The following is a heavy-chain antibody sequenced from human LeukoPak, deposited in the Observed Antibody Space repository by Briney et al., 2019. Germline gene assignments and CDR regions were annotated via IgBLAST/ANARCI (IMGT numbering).Heavy chain of an antibody. Sequence: GSLRLSCAASGFTFSSYSMNWVRQAPGKGLEWVSRISTDASSTTYADSVKGRFTISRDNAKNTLYLQMNSLRAEDTAVYYCARETTSSGWYGKDYWGQGTLVTVSS. CDR3: ARETTSSGWYGKDY. CDR1: GFTFSSYS. V-gene: IGHV3-74*01. CDR2: ISTDASST. D-gene: IGHD6-19*01. J-gene: IGHJ4*02.